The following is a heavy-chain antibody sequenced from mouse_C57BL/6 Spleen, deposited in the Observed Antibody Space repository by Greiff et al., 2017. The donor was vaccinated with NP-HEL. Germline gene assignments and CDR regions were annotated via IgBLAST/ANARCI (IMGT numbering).Heavy chain of an antibody. D-gene: IGHD3-2*02. J-gene: IGHJ2*01. V-gene: IGHV1-7*01. CDR1: GYTFTSYW. CDR3: ARDSSGYVSPFDY. CDR2: INPSSGYT. Sequence: QVQLQQSGAELAKPGASVKLSCKASGYTFTSYWMHWVKQRPGQGLEWIGYINPSSGYTKYNQKFKDKATLTADKSSSTAYMQLSSLTYEDSAVYYCARDSSGYVSPFDYWGQGTTLTVSS.